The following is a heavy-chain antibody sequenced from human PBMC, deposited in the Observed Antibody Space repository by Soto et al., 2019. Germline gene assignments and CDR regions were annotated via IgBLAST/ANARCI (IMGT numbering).Heavy chain of an antibody. CDR1: GGTFSSYA. V-gene: IGHV1-69*01. CDR3: ARDSGGTTVAFGMDV. D-gene: IGHD4-17*01. J-gene: IGHJ6*02. CDR2: SIPIFGTA. Sequence: QVQLVQSGAEVKKPGSSVKVSCKASGGTFSSYAISWVRQAPGQGLEWMGGSIPIFGTANYAQKFQGRVTITADESTSTAYMELSCLRSEDTAVYYCARDSGGTTVAFGMDVWGQGTKVTVSS.